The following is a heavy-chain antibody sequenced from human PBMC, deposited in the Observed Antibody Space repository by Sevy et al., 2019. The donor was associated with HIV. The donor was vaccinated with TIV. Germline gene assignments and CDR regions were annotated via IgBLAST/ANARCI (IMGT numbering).Heavy chain of an antibody. D-gene: IGHD1-26*01. CDR3: ARAPSGSQGPGQYFHH. Sequence: ASVKVSCKASGYTFTNYHITWVRQAPGQGLEWMGWITPNNGNTEYVQRLQGRVTMTTDTSTSTAYMELRNLKSDDTAVYYWARAPSGSQGPGQYFHHWGQGTLVTVSS. CDR2: ITPNNGNT. J-gene: IGHJ1*01. V-gene: IGHV1-18*01. CDR1: GYTFTNYH.